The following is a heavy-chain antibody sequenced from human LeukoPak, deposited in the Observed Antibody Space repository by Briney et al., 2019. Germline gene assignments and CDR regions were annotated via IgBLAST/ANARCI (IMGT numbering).Heavy chain of an antibody. J-gene: IGHJ4*02. D-gene: IGHD2-15*01. CDR2: IIPIFGTA. V-gene: IGHV1-69*05. CDR1: GGTFSSYA. Sequence: AASVKVSCKASGGTFSSYAISWVRQAPGQGLEWMGGIIPIFGTANYAQKFQGRVTMTRDTSTSTVYMELSSLRSEDTAVYYCARYDCSGGSCYFDYWGQGTLVTVSS. CDR3: ARYDCSGGSCYFDY.